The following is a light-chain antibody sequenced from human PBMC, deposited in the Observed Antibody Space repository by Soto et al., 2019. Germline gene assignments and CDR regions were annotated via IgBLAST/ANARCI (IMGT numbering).Light chain of an antibody. CDR2: DVN. CDR1: TTDVDGYDY. V-gene: IGLV2-14*03. J-gene: IGLJ1*01. Sequence: QSALTQPASVSGSPGQSITISCTGATTDVDGYDYVSWYQQHPGQVPKLLIYDVNSRPSGISYRFSGSKSGDRASLTISGLQAEDDADYYCSSYTRSAPFYVFGAGTKVTVL. CDR3: SSYTRSAPFYV.